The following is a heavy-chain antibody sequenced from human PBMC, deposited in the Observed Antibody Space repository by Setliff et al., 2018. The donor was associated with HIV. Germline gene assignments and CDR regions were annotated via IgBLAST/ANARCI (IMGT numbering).Heavy chain of an antibody. V-gene: IGHV4-59*11. CDR3: ARGGYCTSTTCYPFDY. CDR2: IYNSGTT. J-gene: IGHJ4*02. CDR1: GDSISSHY. D-gene: IGHD2-2*01. Sequence: SETLSLTCTVSGDSISSHYWSWIRQPPGKGLEWIGSIYNSGTTDYNPSLKSRVTISVHTSKNQFSLKLNSVTAADPAMYYCARGGYCTSTTCYPFDYWGQGALVTVSS.